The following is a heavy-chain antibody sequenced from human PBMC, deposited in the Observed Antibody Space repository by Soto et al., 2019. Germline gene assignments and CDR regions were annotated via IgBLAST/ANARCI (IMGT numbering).Heavy chain of an antibody. Sequence: QVQLVESGGGVVQPGRSLRLSCAASGFTFSSYGMHWVRQAPGKGLEWVAVISYDGSNKYCADSVKGRFTISRDNSKNTLYLQMNSLRAEDTAVYYCAKDAQAGSGHFDYWGQGTLVTVSS. CDR3: AKDAQAGSGHFDY. CDR1: GFTFSSYG. D-gene: IGHD6-19*01. J-gene: IGHJ4*02. V-gene: IGHV3-30*18. CDR2: ISYDGSNK.